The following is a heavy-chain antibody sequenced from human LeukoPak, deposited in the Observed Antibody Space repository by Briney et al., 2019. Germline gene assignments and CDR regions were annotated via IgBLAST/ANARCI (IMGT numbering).Heavy chain of an antibody. CDR3: ARSISGSYYGYYFDY. Sequence: ASVKVSCKASGYAFISYDIHWVRQAPGQGLEWMGIINPSGGSTSYAQKFQGRVTMTRDMSTSTVYMELSSLRSEDTAVYYCARSISGSYYGYYFDYWGQGTLVTVSS. D-gene: IGHD1-26*01. CDR1: GYAFISYD. J-gene: IGHJ4*02. CDR2: INPSGGST. V-gene: IGHV1-46*01.